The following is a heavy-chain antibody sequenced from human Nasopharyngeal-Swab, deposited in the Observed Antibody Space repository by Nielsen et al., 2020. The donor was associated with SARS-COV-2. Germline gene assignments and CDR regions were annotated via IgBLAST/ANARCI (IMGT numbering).Heavy chain of an antibody. CDR3: ARVNNGGGVVPASYSFFMDV. J-gene: IGHJ6*03. Sequence: SETLSLTCGLNGVSFSGYCWGWIRQAPGKGLEWIGDITRSGNTNYNPALRSRVSTLVGTSKGEFSLKLTSVTGAETAICFCARVNNGGGVVPASYSFFMDVWGRGTSVAVSS. CDR2: ITRSGNT. D-gene: IGHD3-3*02. CDR1: GVSFSGYC. V-gene: IGHV4-34*01.